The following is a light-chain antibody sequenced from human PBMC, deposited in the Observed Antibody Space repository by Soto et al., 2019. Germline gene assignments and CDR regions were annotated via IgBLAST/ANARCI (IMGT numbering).Light chain of an antibody. CDR3: SSYRSSSTPV. CDR2: EVS. Sequence: QSVLTQPASGSGSPGQSITLSCAGTNSDIGAYNFVSWYQQHPGKAPKLIIYEVSHRPSGISNRFSGSKSGNTASLTISGLQPDDESDYYCSSYRSSSTPVFGGGTKVTVL. J-gene: IGLJ3*02. CDR1: NSDIGAYNF. V-gene: IGLV2-14*01.